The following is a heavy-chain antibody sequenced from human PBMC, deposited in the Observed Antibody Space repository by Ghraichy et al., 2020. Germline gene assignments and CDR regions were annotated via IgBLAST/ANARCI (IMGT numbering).Heavy chain of an antibody. J-gene: IGHJ6*02. Sequence: GESLNISCVTSGFNFIDAWMNWVRQAPGKGLEWVGRIKSKAGGETTDYAPPVKGRFTISRDDSTNTLYLQMNSLRTDDSGVYYCIWQQSFFYGRDVWGQGTTVTVSS. D-gene: IGHD5-24*01. CDR3: IWQQSFFYGRDV. CDR2: IKSKAGGETT. V-gene: IGHV3-15*07. CDR1: GFNFIDAW.